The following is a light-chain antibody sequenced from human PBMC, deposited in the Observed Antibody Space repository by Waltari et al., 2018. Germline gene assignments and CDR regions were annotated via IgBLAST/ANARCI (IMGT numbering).Light chain of an antibody. CDR3: QVWDSSSDHWV. J-gene: IGLJ3*02. CDR2: DDS. Sequence: SYVLTQPPSLSVAPGQTARFACGGNNIGAKSVHWYQQKPGQAPVLGVYDDSDRPSGIPGRLSGSNSGNTATLTISRVEAGDEGDYYCQVWDSSSDHWVFGGGTKLTVL. V-gene: IGLV3-21*02. CDR1: NIGAKS.